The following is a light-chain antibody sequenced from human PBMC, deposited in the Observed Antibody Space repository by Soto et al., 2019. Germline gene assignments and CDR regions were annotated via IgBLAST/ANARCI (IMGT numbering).Light chain of an antibody. Sequence: QSSLTQPASVSGSPGQSITISCTGTSSDIGGYNYVSWYQQHPGKAPKLMLYEVSNRPSGVSNRFSGSKSGNTASLTITGLQAEDEADYYCNSYTSSSTLDVFGTGTKLTVL. CDR2: EVS. CDR1: SSDIGGYNY. J-gene: IGLJ1*01. CDR3: NSYTSSSTLDV. V-gene: IGLV2-14*01.